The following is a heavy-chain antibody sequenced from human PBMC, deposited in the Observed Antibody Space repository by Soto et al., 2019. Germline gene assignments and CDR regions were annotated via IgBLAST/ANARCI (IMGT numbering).Heavy chain of an antibody. J-gene: IGHJ4*02. CDR1: GFTFSSYG. Sequence: GGSLRLSCAASGFTFSSYGMHWVRQAPGKGLEWVAVIWYDGSNKYYADSVKGRFTISRDNSKNTLYLQMNSLRAEDTAVYYCARVEESMAGINFDYWGQGTLVTVSS. D-gene: IGHD6-6*01. CDR3: ARVEESMAGINFDY. CDR2: IWYDGSNK. V-gene: IGHV3-33*01.